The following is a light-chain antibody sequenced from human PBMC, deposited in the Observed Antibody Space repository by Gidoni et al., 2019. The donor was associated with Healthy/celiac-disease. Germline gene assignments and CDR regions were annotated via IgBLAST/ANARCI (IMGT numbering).Light chain of an antibody. CDR2: DNS. V-gene: IGLV1-40*01. J-gene: IGLJ2*01. CDR3: QSYDSSLSGSVI. CDR1: SSNIGAGYD. Sequence: QSVLTQPLSVSGAPGQRVTISCTGSSSNIGAGYDVHWYQQLPGTAPKLLVYDNSNRPSGVPDRFSGSKSGTSASLAITGLQAEDEADYYCQSYDSSLSGSVIFGGGTKLTVL.